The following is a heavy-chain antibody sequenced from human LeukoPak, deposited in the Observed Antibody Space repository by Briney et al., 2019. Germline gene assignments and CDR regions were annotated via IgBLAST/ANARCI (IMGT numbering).Heavy chain of an antibody. Sequence: GGSLRLSCAASRFTFSSYWMHWVRQAPEKGLVWVSRINSDGSSTRYADSVKGRFTISRDNAKDTLYLQMNSLRAEDTAVYYCARGCSGCSLFDYWGQGTLVTVSS. J-gene: IGHJ4*02. D-gene: IGHD6-19*01. CDR2: INSDGSST. CDR3: ARGCSGCSLFDY. V-gene: IGHV3-74*01. CDR1: RFTFSSYW.